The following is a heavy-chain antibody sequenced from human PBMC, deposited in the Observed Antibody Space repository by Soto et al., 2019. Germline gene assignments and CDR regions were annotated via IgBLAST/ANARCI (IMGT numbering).Heavy chain of an antibody. Sequence: QPGGSLRLSCAASGFTFSSYAMHWVRQAPGKGLEYVSAISSNGGSTYYANSVKGRFTISRDNSKNTLYLQMGSLRAEDMAVYYCARDFLLAIFGGSSPGWYYMDVWGKGTTVTVSS. CDR1: GFTFSSYA. CDR3: ARDFLLAIFGGSSPGWYYMDV. D-gene: IGHD3-3*01. J-gene: IGHJ6*03. V-gene: IGHV3-64*01. CDR2: ISSNGGST.